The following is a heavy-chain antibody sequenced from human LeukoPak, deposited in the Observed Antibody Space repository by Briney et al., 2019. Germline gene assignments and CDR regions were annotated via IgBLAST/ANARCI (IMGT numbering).Heavy chain of an antibody. Sequence: ASVKVSCTASGYTFTSYYMHWVRQAPGQGLEWMGIINPSGGSTSYAQKFQGRVTMTRDMSTSTDYMELSGLRSEDTAVYYCARDNSVEDTAWWFDPWGQGTLVTVSS. CDR3: ARDNSVEDTAWWFDP. V-gene: IGHV1-46*01. CDR2: INPSGGST. J-gene: IGHJ5*02. D-gene: IGHD4-23*01. CDR1: GYTFTSYY.